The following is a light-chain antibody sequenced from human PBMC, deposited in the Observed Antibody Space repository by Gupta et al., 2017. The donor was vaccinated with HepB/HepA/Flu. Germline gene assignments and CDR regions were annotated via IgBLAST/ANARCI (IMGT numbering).Light chain of an antibody. CDR1: QDIRSW. CDR2: AAS. CDR3: QQTNSLPLT. J-gene: IGKJ4*01. Sequence: DIQMTQSPSFVSASVGARVTITCRASQDIRSWLAWYQQKPVSAPKLLIYAASTMQSGVPSRFSGSGSGTDFTLTISSLQPEDFATYYCQQTNSLPLTFVGGTKVEIK. V-gene: IGKV1-12*01.